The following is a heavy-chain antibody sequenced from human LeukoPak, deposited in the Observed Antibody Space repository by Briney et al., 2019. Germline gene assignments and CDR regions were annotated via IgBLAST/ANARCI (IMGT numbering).Heavy chain of an antibody. CDR3: ARDPRPRRITMVRGVPLGYFDY. V-gene: IGHV3-64*01. Sequence: GGSLRLSCAASGFTFSSYAMHWVRQAPGKGLEYVSAISSNGGSTYYANSVKGRFTISRDNSKNTLYLQMGSLRAEDMAVYYCARDPRPRRITMVRGVPLGYFDYWGQGTLVTVSS. CDR2: ISSNGGST. CDR1: GFTFSSYA. J-gene: IGHJ4*02. D-gene: IGHD3-10*01.